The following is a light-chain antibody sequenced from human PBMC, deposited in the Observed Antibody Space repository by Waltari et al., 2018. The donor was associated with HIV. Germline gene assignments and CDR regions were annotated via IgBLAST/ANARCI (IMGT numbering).Light chain of an antibody. V-gene: IGLV3-21*02. Sequence: SYVLTHPPSVSVAPNQTAPVACIDQNIGVRHVHWYRQRSGQAPEFVIHEVRDRAPGIPGRIIGPNSGDMATLTIASAEAGDEAVYYCQVWGATNDWVFGGGTKLTVL. J-gene: IGLJ3*02. CDR1: NIGVRH. CDR2: EVR. CDR3: QVWGATNDWV.